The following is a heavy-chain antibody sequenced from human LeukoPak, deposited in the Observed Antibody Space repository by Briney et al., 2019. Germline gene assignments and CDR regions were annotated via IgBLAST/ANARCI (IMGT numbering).Heavy chain of an antibody. V-gene: IGHV1-24*01. Sequence: ASVKVSCKVSGYTLTELSMHWVRQAPGKGLEWMGGFDPEDGETIYAQKFQGRATMTEDTSTDTAYMELSSLRSEDTAVYYCARGFRYSSGWHNFDYWGQGTLVTVSS. CDR1: GYTLTELS. CDR2: FDPEDGET. D-gene: IGHD6-19*01. J-gene: IGHJ4*02. CDR3: ARGFRYSSGWHNFDY.